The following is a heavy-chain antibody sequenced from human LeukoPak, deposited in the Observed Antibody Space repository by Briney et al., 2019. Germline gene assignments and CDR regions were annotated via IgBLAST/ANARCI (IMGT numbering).Heavy chain of an antibody. Sequence: TSETLSLTCAVSGVSISSSNWWSWVRQPPGKGLEWIGEINHSGSTNYNPSLKSRVTISVDTSKNQFSLKLSSVTAADTAVYYCARRRKNCSGGSCLLDAFDIWGQGTMVTVSS. CDR3: ARRRKNCSGGSCLLDAFDI. CDR1: GVSISSSNW. CDR2: INHSGST. V-gene: IGHV4-4*02. J-gene: IGHJ3*02. D-gene: IGHD2-15*01.